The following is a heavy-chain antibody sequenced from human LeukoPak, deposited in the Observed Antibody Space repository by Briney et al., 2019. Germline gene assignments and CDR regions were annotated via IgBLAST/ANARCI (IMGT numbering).Heavy chain of an antibody. J-gene: IGHJ3*02. CDR1: GYTFTSYG. CDR2: ISAYNGNT. Sequence: ASVKVSCKASGYTFTSYGISWVRQAPGQGLEWMGWISAYNGNTNYARKLQGRVTMTTDTSTSTAYMELRSLRSDDTAVYYCATAISGSYRYDAFDIWGQGTMVTVSS. V-gene: IGHV1-18*01. D-gene: IGHD1-26*01. CDR3: ATAISGSYRYDAFDI.